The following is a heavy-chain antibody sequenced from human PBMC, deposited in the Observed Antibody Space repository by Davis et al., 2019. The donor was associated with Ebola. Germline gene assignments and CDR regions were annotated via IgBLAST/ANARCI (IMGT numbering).Heavy chain of an antibody. CDR1: GFTFSSYG. V-gene: IGHV3-33*01. D-gene: IGHD4-17*01. Sequence: GESLKISCAASGFTFSSYGMHWVRQAPGKGLEWVAVIWYDGSNKYYADSVKGRFTISRDNSKSTLYLQMNSLRAEDTAVYYCARDQGDDYGDYRRYGMDVWGQGTTVTVSS. J-gene: IGHJ6*02. CDR3: ARDQGDDYGDYRRYGMDV. CDR2: IWYDGSNK.